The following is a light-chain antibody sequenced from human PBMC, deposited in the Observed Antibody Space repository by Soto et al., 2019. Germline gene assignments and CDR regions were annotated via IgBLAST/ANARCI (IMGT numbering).Light chain of an antibody. Sequence: EIVMTQSPATLSVSPGERATLSCRASQSVSSNLAWYQQKPGQAPRLLIYGASTRATGIPARFSGSGSGTEFTLTISSLQXXXXXXXXCXXYXNWGTFGQGTKVEIK. V-gene: IGKV3-15*01. CDR1: QSVSSN. J-gene: IGKJ1*01. CDR2: GAS. CDR3: XXYXNWGT.